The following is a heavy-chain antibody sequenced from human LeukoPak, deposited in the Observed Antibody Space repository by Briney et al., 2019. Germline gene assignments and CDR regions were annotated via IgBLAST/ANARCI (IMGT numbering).Heavy chain of an antibody. Sequence: ASVKVSCKASGYTFTSDDINWVRQATGQGLEWMGWMNPNSGNTGYAQKFQGRVTMTRNTSISTAYMELSSLRSEDTAVYYCARGLRNRDAFDIWGQGTMVTVSS. CDR1: GYTFTSDD. J-gene: IGHJ3*02. V-gene: IGHV1-8*01. CDR2: MNPNSGNT. D-gene: IGHD1-14*01. CDR3: ARGLRNRDAFDI.